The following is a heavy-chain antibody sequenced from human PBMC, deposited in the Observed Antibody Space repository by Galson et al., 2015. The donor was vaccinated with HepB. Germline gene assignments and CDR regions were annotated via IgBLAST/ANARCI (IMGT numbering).Heavy chain of an antibody. V-gene: IGHV1-69-2*01. CDR1: GYTFTDYY. Sequence: VKVSCKVSGYTFTDYYMHWVQQAPGKGLEWMGLVDPEDGETIYAEKFQGRVTITADTSTDTAYMELSSLRSEDTAVYYCARGGIDLRAFDIWGQGTMVTVSS. J-gene: IGHJ3*02. D-gene: IGHD3-16*01. CDR2: VDPEDGET. CDR3: ARGGIDLRAFDI.